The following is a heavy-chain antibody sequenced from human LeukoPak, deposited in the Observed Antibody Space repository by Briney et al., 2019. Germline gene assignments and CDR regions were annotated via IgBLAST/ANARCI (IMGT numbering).Heavy chain of an antibody. CDR1: GYTFTSYG. CDR3: ARMPWDYYYYYMDV. Sequence: ASVKDSCKASGYTFTSYGISWVRQAPGQGLEWMGWISAYNGNTNYAQKLQGRVTMTTDTSTSTAYMELRSLRSDDTAVYYCARMPWDYYYYYMDVWGKGTTVTVSS. V-gene: IGHV1-18*01. J-gene: IGHJ6*03. CDR2: ISAYNGNT. D-gene: IGHD2-2*01.